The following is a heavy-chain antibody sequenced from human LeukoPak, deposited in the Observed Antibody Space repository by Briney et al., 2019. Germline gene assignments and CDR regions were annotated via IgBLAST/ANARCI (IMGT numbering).Heavy chain of an antibody. CDR3: ARSWGQIWSDY. CDR1: GITVSSSY. J-gene: IGHJ4*02. Sequence: GGSLRPSCAASGITVSSSYMSWFRQAPGKGLEWVSIMSSAGSTYYADSVKGRFTFSRDNSRNTLYLQMNSLSAEDTAVYYCARSWGQIWSDYWGQGTLVTVSS. D-gene: IGHD7-27*01. CDR2: MSSAGST. V-gene: IGHV3-53*01.